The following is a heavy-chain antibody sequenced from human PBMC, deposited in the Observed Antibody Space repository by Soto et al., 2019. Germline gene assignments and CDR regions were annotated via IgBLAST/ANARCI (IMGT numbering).Heavy chain of an antibody. Sequence: PSETLSLTCTVSGDSVTSGPYYWSWIRQPPGKGLEWIGYIYYSGTTNYNSSLKSRVTISVDTSKNQFSLILRSVTAADTAVYYCARDPLLWFGGLNSYFYYGMDVWGQGTTVTVSS. CDR2: IYYSGTT. CDR1: GDSVTSGPYY. V-gene: IGHV4-61*01. D-gene: IGHD3-10*01. CDR3: ARDPLLWFGGLNSYFYYGMDV. J-gene: IGHJ6*02.